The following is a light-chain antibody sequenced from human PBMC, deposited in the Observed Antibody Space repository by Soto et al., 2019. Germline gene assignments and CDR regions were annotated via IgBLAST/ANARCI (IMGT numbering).Light chain of an antibody. CDR3: QQYNNWPRT. CDR2: AAS. J-gene: IGKJ1*01. V-gene: IGKV1-39*01. Sequence: DIQMTQSPSSLSASVGDRVTITCRASQSISTYLNWYQYKPGKAPKVLIYAASSLQSGVPSRFSGSGSGTEFTLTISSLQSEDFAVYYCQQYNNWPRTFGQGTKVDIK. CDR1: QSISTY.